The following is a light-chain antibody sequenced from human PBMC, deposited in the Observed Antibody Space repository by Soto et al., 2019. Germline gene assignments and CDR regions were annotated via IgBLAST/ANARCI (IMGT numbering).Light chain of an antibody. CDR3: QQYGSSPFT. CDR2: GAS. CDR1: QSVTSSY. J-gene: IGKJ3*01. V-gene: IGKV3-20*01. Sequence: EIVLTRSPGTLSLSPGERLTLSCRASQSVTSSYLAWYQHKPGQAPRLLIYGASTKDTGTPDRFSGSGSGTDFTLTISRLEPEDFAVYYCQQYGSSPFTFGPGTKVDIK.